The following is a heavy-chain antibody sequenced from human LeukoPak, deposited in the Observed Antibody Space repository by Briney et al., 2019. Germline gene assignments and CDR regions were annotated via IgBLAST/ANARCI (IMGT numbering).Heavy chain of an antibody. D-gene: IGHD2-2*01. Sequence: GGSLRLSCAASGFTVSSNYMSWVRQAPGKGLEWVSVIYSGGSTYYADSVKGRFTISRDNSKNTLYLQMNSLRAEDTAVYYCASPSGSTSSNYYYYYGMDVWGQGTTVTVSS. CDR1: GFTVSSNY. CDR3: ASPSGSTSSNYYYYYGMDV. CDR2: IYSGGST. V-gene: IGHV3-66*01. J-gene: IGHJ6*02.